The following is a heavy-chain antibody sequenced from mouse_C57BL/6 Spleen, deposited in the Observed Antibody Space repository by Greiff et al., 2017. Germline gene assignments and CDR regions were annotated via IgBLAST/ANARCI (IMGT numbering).Heavy chain of an antibody. CDR1: GYSFTGYY. CDR2: INPSTGGT. D-gene: IGHD1-1*01. J-gene: IGHJ2*01. CDR3: ARGVVAPDY. Sequence: DVQLQESGPELVKPGASVKISCKASGYSFTGYYMNWVKQSPEKSLEWIGEINPSTGGTTYNQKFKAKATLTVDKSSSTAYMQLKSLTSEDSAVYYCARGVVAPDYWGQGTTLTVSS. V-gene: IGHV1-42*01.